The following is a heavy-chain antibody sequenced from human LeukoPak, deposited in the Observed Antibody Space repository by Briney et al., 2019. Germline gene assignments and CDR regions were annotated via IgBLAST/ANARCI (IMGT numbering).Heavy chain of an antibody. CDR1: GFTFSSYG. Sequence: GGSLRLSCAASGFTFSSYGMHWVRQAPGKGLEWVAVISYDGSNKYYADSVKGRFTTSRDNSKNTLFLQMNSLRVDDTAVYYCAMLASQYLTSWFDYWGQGTLVTVSS. V-gene: IGHV3-30*03. CDR3: AMLASQYLTSWFDY. CDR2: ISYDGSNK. J-gene: IGHJ4*02. D-gene: IGHD1-20*01.